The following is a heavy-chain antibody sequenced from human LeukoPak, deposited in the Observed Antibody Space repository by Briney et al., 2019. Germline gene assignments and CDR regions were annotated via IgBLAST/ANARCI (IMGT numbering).Heavy chain of an antibody. V-gene: IGHV4-59*11. D-gene: IGHD6-13*01. CDR1: NVSISSPY. CDR2: IYYSGST. J-gene: IGHJ3*01. Sequence: SETLSLTCSVSNVSISSPYWSWIRQPPGKGLEWLGYIYYSGSTHYNPSLKSRLTISVDKAKNQFSLKVSSVTAADTAVYYCARISSSNWYNERGAFDVWGQGTMVTVSS. CDR3: ARISSSNWYNERGAFDV.